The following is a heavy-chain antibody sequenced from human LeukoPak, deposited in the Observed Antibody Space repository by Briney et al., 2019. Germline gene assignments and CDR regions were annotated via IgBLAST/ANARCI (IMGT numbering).Heavy chain of an antibody. Sequence: PSETLSLTCAVYGGSFSGYYWSWIRQPPGKGLEWIGEINHSGSTNYNPSLKSRVTISVDTSKNQFSLKLSSVTAADTAVYYCARTSRDYYGSGSYFDYWGQGTLVTVSS. J-gene: IGHJ4*02. CDR1: GGSFSGYY. D-gene: IGHD3-10*01. CDR2: INHSGST. V-gene: IGHV4-34*01. CDR3: ARTSRDYYGSGSYFDY.